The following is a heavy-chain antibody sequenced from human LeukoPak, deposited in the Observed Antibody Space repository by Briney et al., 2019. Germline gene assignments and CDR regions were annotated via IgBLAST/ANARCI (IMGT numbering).Heavy chain of an antibody. D-gene: IGHD3-22*01. Sequence: PSETLSLTCAVYGGSFSGYYWSWIRQPPGKGLEWIGEINHSGSTNYNPSLKSRVTISVDTSKNQFSLKLSSVTAADMAVYYCARGVYYYDSSGYYYIPPSFDYWGQGTLVTVSS. V-gene: IGHV4-34*01. CDR1: GGSFSGYY. CDR2: INHSGST. CDR3: ARGVYYYDSSGYYYIPPSFDY. J-gene: IGHJ4*02.